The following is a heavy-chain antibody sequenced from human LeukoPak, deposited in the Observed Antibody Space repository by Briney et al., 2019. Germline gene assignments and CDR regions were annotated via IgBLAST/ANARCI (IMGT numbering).Heavy chain of an antibody. CDR3: ARKLRLGGNWFDP. D-gene: IGHD1-26*01. CDR2: IIPISGTK. CDR1: GGTFTSYA. J-gene: IGHJ5*02. Sequence: SVKVSRKTSGGTFTSYAITWVRQAPGQGLEWMGKIIPISGTKNYAQKFQGRVTFTADESTSTAYTELSSLRSEDTALYYCARKLRLGGNWFDPWGQGTLVTVSS. V-gene: IGHV1-69*13.